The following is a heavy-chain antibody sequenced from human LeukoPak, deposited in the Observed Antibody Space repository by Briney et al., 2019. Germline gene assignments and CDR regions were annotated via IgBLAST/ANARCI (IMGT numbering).Heavy chain of an antibody. D-gene: IGHD3-22*01. V-gene: IGHV3-66*01. CDR3: ARFVEDYYDSSGHEYNWFDP. CDR2: IYSGGST. CDR1: GFTVSSNY. J-gene: IGHJ5*02. Sequence: GGSLRLSCAASGFTVSSNYMSWVRQAPGKGLEWVSVIYSGGSTYYADSVKGRFTISRDNSKNTLYLQMNSLRAEDTAVYYCARFVEDYYDSSGHEYNWFDPWGQGTLVTVSS.